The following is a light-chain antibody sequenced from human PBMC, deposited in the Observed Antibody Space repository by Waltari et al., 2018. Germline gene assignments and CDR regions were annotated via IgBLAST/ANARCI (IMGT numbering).Light chain of an antibody. CDR1: SNDIGRFPF. CDR2: AVH. V-gene: IGLV2-8*01. J-gene: IGLJ2*01. CDR3: NSYACIHHLV. Sequence: QSALTQPPSASGSLGQSVTISCTGTSNDIGRFPFVSWYQQHSGKAPKLIIYAVHKHPSGVPDRFSASASGNTASLTVSALQAEDEADYYCNSYACIHHLVFGGGTRLTVL.